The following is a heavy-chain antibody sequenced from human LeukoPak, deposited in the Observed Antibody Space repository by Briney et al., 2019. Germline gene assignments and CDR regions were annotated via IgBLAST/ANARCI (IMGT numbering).Heavy chain of an antibody. CDR3: ARDLINGYLYYYYGMDV. J-gene: IGHJ6*02. Sequence: PGGSLRLSCAASGFTFSAYYMSWVRQAPGKGLEWVSSISSSSSYIYYADSVKGRFTISRDNAKNSLYLQMNSLRAEDTAVYYCARDLINGYLYYYYGMDVWGQGTTVTVSS. D-gene: IGHD6-25*01. V-gene: IGHV3-21*01. CDR1: GFTFSAYY. CDR2: ISSSSSYI.